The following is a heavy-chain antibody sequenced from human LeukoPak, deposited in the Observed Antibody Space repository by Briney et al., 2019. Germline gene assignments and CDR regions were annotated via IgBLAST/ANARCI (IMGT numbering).Heavy chain of an antibody. D-gene: IGHD3-22*01. CDR2: ISGSGGST. V-gene: IGHV3-23*01. CDR3: AKDSPSGYYGVDAFDI. CDR1: GFTFSSYA. J-gene: IGHJ3*02. Sequence: GGSLRLSCAASGFTFSSYAMSWVRQAPGKGLEWVSAISGSGGSTYYADSVKGRFTISRDNSKNTLYLQMNSLRAEDTAVYYCAKDSPSGYYGVDAFDIWGQGTMVTVSS.